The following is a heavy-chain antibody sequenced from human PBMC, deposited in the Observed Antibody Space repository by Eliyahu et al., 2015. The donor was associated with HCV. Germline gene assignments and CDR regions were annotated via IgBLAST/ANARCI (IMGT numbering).Heavy chain of an antibody. D-gene: IGHD6-6*01. Sequence: QVQLQESGPGLVKPSETXSLTCSVXGGSISSFYWXWIRQPPGKGLEWIGXIYYSGTTXYNPSXKSRVTISVDTSKNQFSLKLSSVTAADTAIYYCARTPRPTGWFDPWGQGTLVTVSS. J-gene: IGHJ5*02. CDR2: IYYSGTT. V-gene: IGHV4-59*01. CDR1: GGSISSFY. CDR3: ARTPRPTGWFDP.